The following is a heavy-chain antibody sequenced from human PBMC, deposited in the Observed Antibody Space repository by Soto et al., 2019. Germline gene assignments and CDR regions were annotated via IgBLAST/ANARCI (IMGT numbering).Heavy chain of an antibody. V-gene: IGHV3-21*06. J-gene: IGHJ4*02. CDR1: GFTFSDYT. CDR2: ISASGAEM. D-gene: IGHD2-21*01. Sequence: GGSLRLSCAASGFTFSDYTMNWVRQAPGKGLEWVSSISASGAEMHFADSVKGRFTISRDNAKNSLYMQMNSLRVEDTGVFYCLRGDSRDYWGQGTLVTVSS. CDR3: LRGDSRDY.